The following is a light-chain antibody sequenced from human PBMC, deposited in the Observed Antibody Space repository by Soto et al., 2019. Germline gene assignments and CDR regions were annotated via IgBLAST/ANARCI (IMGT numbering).Light chain of an antibody. CDR3: QQYGTSPRT. CDR2: GVS. J-gene: IGKJ1*01. CDR1: QSVRSSY. Sequence: EIVLTQSPGTLSLSPGERATLSCRASQSVRSSYLAWYQQKLGQAPRLLIYGVSYRATGIPDRFSGSGSGTDFTLTISRLESEEFAVYYCQQYGTSPRTFGQGTKVEIK. V-gene: IGKV3-20*01.